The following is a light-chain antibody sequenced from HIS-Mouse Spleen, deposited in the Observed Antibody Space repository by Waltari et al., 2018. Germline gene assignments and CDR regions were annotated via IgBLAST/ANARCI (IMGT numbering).Light chain of an antibody. CDR1: SSDVGGYKY. J-gene: IGLJ2*01. Sequence: QSALTQPASVSGSPGQSITISCTGTSSDVGGYKYVSWYQQHPGKAPKLMIYYVSNRPSGVSHGFSGSKSGNTASLTISGLQAEDEADYYCSSYTSSSFNVVFGGGTKLTVL. CDR3: SSYTSSSFNVV. CDR2: YVS. V-gene: IGLV2-14*03.